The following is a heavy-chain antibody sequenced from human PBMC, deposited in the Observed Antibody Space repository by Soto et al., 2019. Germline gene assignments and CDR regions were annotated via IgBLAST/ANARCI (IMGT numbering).Heavy chain of an antibody. J-gene: IGHJ5*02. Sequence: ASVKVSCKASGYTFTSYYMHWMRQAPGQGLEWMGWINVYNGNTKYAQKVQGRVTMTTDTSTSTAYMELRSLRSDDTAVYYCARGVGSGSYYNQYNWFDPWGQGTLVTVSS. D-gene: IGHD3-10*01. CDR2: INVYNGNT. CDR1: GYTFTSYY. V-gene: IGHV1-18*04. CDR3: ARGVGSGSYYNQYNWFDP.